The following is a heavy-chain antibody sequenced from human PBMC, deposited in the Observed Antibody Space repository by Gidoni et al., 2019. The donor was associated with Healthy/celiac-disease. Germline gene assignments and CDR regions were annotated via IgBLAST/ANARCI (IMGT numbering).Heavy chain of an antibody. CDR1: AYTFTSYD. Sequence: QVQLVQPAAEVKKPGASVKVSCKVSAYTFTSYDINWVRQATGQGLEWMGWMNPNSGNTGYAQKFQGRVTMTRNTSMSTAYMELSSLRSEDTAVYYCARGRSAYYYYYDMDVWGKGTTVTVSS. CDR3: ARGRSAYYYYYDMDV. J-gene: IGHJ6*03. V-gene: IGHV1-8*01. CDR2: MNPNSGNT.